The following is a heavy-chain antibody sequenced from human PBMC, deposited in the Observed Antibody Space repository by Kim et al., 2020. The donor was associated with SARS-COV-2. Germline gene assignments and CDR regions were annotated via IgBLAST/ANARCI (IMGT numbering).Heavy chain of an antibody. CDR1: GFNFANYA. Sequence: GGSLRLSCAASGFNFANYAVNWVRQAPGKGLEWILAISGNGRNVYYSDSVEGRFTISRDNFENMVYLQMNSLRAEDTALYYCAKERGAKEMPAGPYYYGMDVWGQGTTVTVSS. CDR2: ISGNGRNV. V-gene: IGHV3-23*01. CDR3: AKERGAKEMPAGPYYYGMDV. D-gene: IGHD2-2*01. J-gene: IGHJ6*02.